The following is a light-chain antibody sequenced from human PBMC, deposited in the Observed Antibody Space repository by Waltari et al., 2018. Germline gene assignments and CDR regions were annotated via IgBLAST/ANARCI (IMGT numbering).Light chain of an antibody. CDR2: EGS. CDR3: SSYTTSSAPGV. J-gene: IGLJ1*01. V-gene: IGLV2-14*01. Sequence: QSALTQPASVSGPPGQSITISCSGTDSDVGAYDFVSCYQQHPGKAPHLIIYEGSNRPSWIANRFSASKSGTTASLTISGLQAEDEADYYCSSYTTSSAPGVFGTGTRVTVL. CDR1: DSDVGAYDF.